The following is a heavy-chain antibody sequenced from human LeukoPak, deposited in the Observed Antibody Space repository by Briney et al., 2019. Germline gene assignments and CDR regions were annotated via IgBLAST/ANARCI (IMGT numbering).Heavy chain of an antibody. V-gene: IGHV4-59*01. J-gene: IGHJ4*02. CDR3: ARVLGGYLNFEY. Sequence: NPSETLSLTCSVSGSSISSYYWSWLRQPPGKGLECIGYIYYSGSTNYNPSLKSRVTISVDTSKNQFSLKLNSVTAADTAVYYCARVLGGYLNFEYWGQGTLVTVSS. CDR2: IYYSGST. CDR1: GSSISSYY. D-gene: IGHD5-12*01.